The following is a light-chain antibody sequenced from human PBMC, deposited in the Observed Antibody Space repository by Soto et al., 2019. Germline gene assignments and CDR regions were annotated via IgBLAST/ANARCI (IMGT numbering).Light chain of an antibody. J-gene: IGLJ3*02. CDR3: AAWDDSLSGRV. Sequence: QSVLTQPPSASGTPGQRVTISCSGSGSNVGTSYLYWYQQLPGTAPNLLLYVNNQRPSGVADRFSASKSGTTASLAISGLRYEDEDDYYCAAWDDSLSGRVFGGGTKLTVL. CDR2: VNN. CDR1: GSNVGTSY. V-gene: IGLV1-47*01.